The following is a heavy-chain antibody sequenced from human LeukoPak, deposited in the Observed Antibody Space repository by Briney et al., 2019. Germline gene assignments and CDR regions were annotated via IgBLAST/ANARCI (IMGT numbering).Heavy chain of an antibody. V-gene: IGHV4-34*01. CDR1: GGSFSGYY. D-gene: IGHD3-3*01. J-gene: IGHJ5*02. Sequence: PSETLSLTCAVYGGSFSGYYWSWLRQPPGKGLEWIGEINHSGSTNYNPSLKSRVTISVDTSKNQFSLKLSSVTAADTAVYYCARGRNGYYDFWSGSWFDPWGQGTLVTVSS. CDR2: INHSGST. CDR3: ARGRNGYYDFWSGSWFDP.